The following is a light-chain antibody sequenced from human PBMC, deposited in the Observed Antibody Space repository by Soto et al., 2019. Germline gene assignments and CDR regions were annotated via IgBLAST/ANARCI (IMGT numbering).Light chain of an antibody. CDR3: QQYNSSPWT. J-gene: IGKJ1*01. CDR1: QSISSW. V-gene: IGKV1-5*03. Sequence: DIQMTQSPSTLSASVGDRVTITCRASQSISSWLAWYQQKPGKAPKLLIYKASSLESVVPSRFSGCGSVTEFTLTISSLQPDDFANYYCQQYNSSPWTFGQGTKVDIK. CDR2: KAS.